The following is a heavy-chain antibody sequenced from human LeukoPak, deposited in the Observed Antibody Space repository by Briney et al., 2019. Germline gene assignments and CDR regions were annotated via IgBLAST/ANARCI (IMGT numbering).Heavy chain of an antibody. J-gene: IGHJ4*02. CDR1: GFTFSSYA. Sequence: GGSLRLSCAASGFTFSSYAMSWVRQAPGKGLEWVSAISGSGGSTYYADSVEGRFTISRDNSKNTLYLQMNSLRAEDTAVYYCASGYYYDSSRYFDYWGQGTLVTVSS. CDR2: ISGSGGST. V-gene: IGHV3-23*01. CDR3: ASGYYYDSSRYFDY. D-gene: IGHD3-22*01.